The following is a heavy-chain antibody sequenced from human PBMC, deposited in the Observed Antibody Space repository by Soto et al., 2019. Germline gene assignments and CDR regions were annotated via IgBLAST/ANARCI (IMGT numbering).Heavy chain of an antibody. CDR1: GFIFSNYA. Sequence: GGSLRLSCAASGFIFSNYAMAWVRQAPGKGLEWVSSISNSGDTYYADSGKGRFTISTDNSKNKLFLQMNTLRAADTAVFYCARNSGATGNWYFDIWGRGTLVTVSS. CDR3: ARNSGATGNWYFDI. CDR2: ISNSGDT. J-gene: IGHJ2*01. D-gene: IGHD5-12*01. V-gene: IGHV3-23*01.